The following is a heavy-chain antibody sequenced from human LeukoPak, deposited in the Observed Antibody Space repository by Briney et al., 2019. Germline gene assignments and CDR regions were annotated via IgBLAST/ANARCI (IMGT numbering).Heavy chain of an antibody. Sequence: GGSLRLSCAASGITVNTNYMSWVRQAPGKGLEWVSIIYSGGATFYADSVKGRFTISRESSKNTLWLQMNSLRAEDTAVYYCARLHYDVLTGPFDYWGQGTLVTVSS. CDR2: IYSGGAT. D-gene: IGHD3-9*01. J-gene: IGHJ4*02. V-gene: IGHV3-66*04. CDR1: GITVNTNY. CDR3: ARLHYDVLTGPFDY.